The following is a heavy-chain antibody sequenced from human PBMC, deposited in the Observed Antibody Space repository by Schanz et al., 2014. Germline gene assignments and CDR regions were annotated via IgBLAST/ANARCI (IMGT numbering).Heavy chain of an antibody. D-gene: IGHD3-9*01. CDR2: IIPILDKT. CDR3: GKVDRTRYYPMDV. J-gene: IGHJ6*02. V-gene: IGHV1-69*08. Sequence: QVQLVQSGAEVKKPGSSVKVSCKASGGTFSSSTLTWVRQAPGQGLEWMGRIIPILDKTNYAQKFQGRVTMTADKSTSTVYMEVSGLRSEDTAEYYCGKVDRTRYYPMDVWGQGTTVTVSS. CDR1: GGTFSSST.